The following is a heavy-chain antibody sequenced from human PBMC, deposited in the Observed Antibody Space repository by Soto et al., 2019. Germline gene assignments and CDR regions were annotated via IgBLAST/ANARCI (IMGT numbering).Heavy chain of an antibody. J-gene: IGHJ3*02. CDR3: AAAYYYDSSGYYYTAFDI. D-gene: IGHD3-22*01. Sequence: GASVKVSCKASGFTFTSSAVQWVRQARGQRLEWIGWIVVGSGNTNYAQKFQERVTITRDMSTSTAYMELSSLRSEDTAVYYCAAAYYYDSSGYYYTAFDIWGQGTMVTVSS. CDR1: GFTFTSSA. CDR2: IVVGSGNT. V-gene: IGHV1-58*01.